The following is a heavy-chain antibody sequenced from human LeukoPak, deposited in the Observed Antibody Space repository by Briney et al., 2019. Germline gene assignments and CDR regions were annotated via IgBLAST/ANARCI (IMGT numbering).Heavy chain of an antibody. D-gene: IGHD2-2*01. CDR2: ISQSGGRST. V-gene: IGHV3-23*01. CDR1: GFTFSNYA. J-gene: IGHJ5*02. Sequence: GGSLRLSCAASGFTFSNYAMTWVRQAPGEGLEWVAFISQSGGRSTDYADSVRGRFTISRDNSEDTLCLQMNSLRAEDTAVYHCARDLGCSTSSCRYNWFDPWGQGTLVTVSS. CDR3: ARDLGCSTSSCRYNWFDP.